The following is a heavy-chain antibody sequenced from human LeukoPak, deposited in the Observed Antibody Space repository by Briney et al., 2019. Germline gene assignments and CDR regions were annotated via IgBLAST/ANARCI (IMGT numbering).Heavy chain of an antibody. V-gene: IGHV4-39*07. Sequence: SETLSLTCTVSGGSISSSSHYWGWIRQPPGKGLEWIGSIYYSGSTYYNPSLKSRVTISVDTSKNQFSLKLSSVTAADTAVYYCARMGYYDSSGYYYVLPFDYWGQGTLVTVSS. D-gene: IGHD3-22*01. J-gene: IGHJ4*02. CDR3: ARMGYYDSSGYYYVLPFDY. CDR2: IYYSGST. CDR1: GGSISSSSHY.